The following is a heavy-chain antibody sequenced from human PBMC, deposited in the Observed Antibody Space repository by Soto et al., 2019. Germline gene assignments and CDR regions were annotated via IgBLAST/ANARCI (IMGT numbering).Heavy chain of an antibody. Sequence: SETLSLTCTVSGGSISSYYWSWIRQPPGKGLEWIGYIYYSGSTNYNPSLKSRVATSVDTSKNQFSLKLSSVTAADTAVYYCARDRDYYYYGMDVWGQGTTVTVSS. D-gene: IGHD3-10*01. CDR1: GGSISSYY. CDR3: ARDRDYYYYGMDV. CDR2: IYYSGST. V-gene: IGHV4-59*01. J-gene: IGHJ6*02.